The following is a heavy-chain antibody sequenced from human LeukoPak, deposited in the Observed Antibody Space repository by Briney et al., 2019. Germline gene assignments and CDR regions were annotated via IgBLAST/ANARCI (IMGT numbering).Heavy chain of an antibody. Sequence: GRSLRLSCAASGFTFSSYAMSWVRQAPGKGLEWVSAISGSGGSTYYADSVKGRFTISRDNSKNTLYLQMNSLRAEDTAVYYCAKDPSSCSSTSCYAFGYWGQGTLVTVSS. CDR3: AKDPSSCSSTSCYAFGY. D-gene: IGHD2-2*01. CDR2: ISGSGGST. J-gene: IGHJ4*02. V-gene: IGHV3-23*01. CDR1: GFTFSSYA.